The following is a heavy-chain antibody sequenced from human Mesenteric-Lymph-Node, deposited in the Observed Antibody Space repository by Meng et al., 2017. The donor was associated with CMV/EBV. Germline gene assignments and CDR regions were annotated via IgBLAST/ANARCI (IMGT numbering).Heavy chain of an antibody. V-gene: IGHV1-69*05. CDR3: ARHPGYSSGMDV. D-gene: IGHD6-19*01. Sequence: SVKVSCKASGGSFSSYAIDWVRQAPGQGPQWMGHLIPFFGSAKYAPKFQGRVTITTDESTTTAYMELSSLRSEDTAVYYCARHPGYSSGMDVWGQGTTVTVSS. J-gene: IGHJ6*02. CDR1: GGSFSSYA. CDR2: LIPFFGSA.